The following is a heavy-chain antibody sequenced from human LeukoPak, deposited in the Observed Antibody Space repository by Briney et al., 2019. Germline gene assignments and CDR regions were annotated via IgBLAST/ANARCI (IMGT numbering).Heavy chain of an antibody. D-gene: IGHD2-15*01. J-gene: IGHJ4*02. CDR3: AREYCSGGSCYGFFSYYFDY. CDR1: GYTLTSYY. CDR2: INPSGGST. V-gene: IGHV1-46*01. Sequence: ASVKVSCKASGYTLTSYYMHWVRQAPGQGLEWMGIINPSGGSTSYAQKFQGRVTMTRDTSTSTVYMELSSLRSEDTAVYYCAREYCSGGSCYGFFSYYFDYWGQGTLVTVSS.